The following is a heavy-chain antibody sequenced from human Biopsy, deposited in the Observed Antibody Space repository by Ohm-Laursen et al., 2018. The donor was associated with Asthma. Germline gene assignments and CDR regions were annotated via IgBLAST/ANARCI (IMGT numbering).Heavy chain of an antibody. V-gene: IGHV1-3*01. Sequence: SVKVSCKPSGYTFINYAIHWVRQAPGQRLEWMGWINAGNGNTKYSQKFQGRVTISRDTSASTAYMDLSSLRSEDTAVYYCARTYYDFLTGQVNDAFDMWGQGTMVTVSS. J-gene: IGHJ3*02. CDR3: ARTYYDFLTGQVNDAFDM. CDR2: INAGNGNT. D-gene: IGHD3-9*01. CDR1: GYTFINYA.